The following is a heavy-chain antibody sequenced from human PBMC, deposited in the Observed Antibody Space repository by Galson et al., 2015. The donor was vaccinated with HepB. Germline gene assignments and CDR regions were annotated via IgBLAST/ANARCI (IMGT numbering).Heavy chain of an antibody. D-gene: IGHD3-10*01. Sequence: SVKVSCKASGGTFSNYAISYVRQAPGQGLEWMGGIVPLFGAANYAHKIQDRVTITADKSTATAYMELSSLRLEDTAVYYCARGQHGSENYYNSWIFGDAFDIWGQGPMVIVSS. CDR3: ARGQHGSENYYNSWIFGDAFDI. J-gene: IGHJ3*02. V-gene: IGHV1-69*06. CDR2: IVPLFGAA. CDR1: GGTFSNYA.